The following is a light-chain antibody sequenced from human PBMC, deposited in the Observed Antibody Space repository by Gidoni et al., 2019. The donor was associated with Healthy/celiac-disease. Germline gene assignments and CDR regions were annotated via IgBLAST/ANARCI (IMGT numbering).Light chain of an antibody. CDR3: QSYDSSLSGYVV. CDR2: GNS. V-gene: IGLV1-40*01. J-gene: IGLJ2*01. Sequence: QSVLTQPPSVSVAPGQRFTIPCTGGSSNIGAGYDVHWYQQLPGTAPKLLIYGNSNRPSGVPDRFSGSKSGTSASLAITGLQAEDEADYYCQSYDSSLSGYVVFGGGTKLTVL. CDR1: SSNIGAGYD.